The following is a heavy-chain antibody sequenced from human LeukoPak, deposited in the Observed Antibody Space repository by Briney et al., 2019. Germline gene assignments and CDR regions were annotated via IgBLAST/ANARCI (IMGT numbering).Heavy chain of an antibody. CDR1: GFTFSSYA. D-gene: IGHD6-13*01. CDR3: ARDRIAANNWFDP. J-gene: IGHJ5*02. CDR2: ISYDGSNK. Sequence: GGSLRLSCAASGFTFSSYAMHWVRQAPGKGLEWVAVISYDGSNKYYADSVKGRFTISRDNSKNTLYLQMNSLRAEDTAVYYCARDRIAANNWFDPWGQGTLVTVSS. V-gene: IGHV3-30*04.